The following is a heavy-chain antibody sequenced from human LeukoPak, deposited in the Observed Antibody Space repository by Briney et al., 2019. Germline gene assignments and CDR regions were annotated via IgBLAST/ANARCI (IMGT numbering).Heavy chain of an antibody. Sequence: GGSLRLSCAASGFTFSSYAMSWVRQAPGKGLEWVSAISGSGGSTYYADSVKGRFTISRDNSKNTLYLKMNSLRAEDTAVYYCAKDESLWSSSWTHFDYWGQGTLVTVSS. D-gene: IGHD6-13*01. V-gene: IGHV3-23*01. CDR2: ISGSGGST. CDR1: GFTFSSYA. J-gene: IGHJ4*02. CDR3: AKDESLWSSSWTHFDY.